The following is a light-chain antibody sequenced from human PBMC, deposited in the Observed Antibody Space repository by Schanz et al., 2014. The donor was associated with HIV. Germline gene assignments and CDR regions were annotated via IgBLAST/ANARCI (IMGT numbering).Light chain of an antibody. CDR1: QSSSTY. CDR2: GAS. CDR3: QQYGRSTYTYS. J-gene: IGKJ2*03. Sequence: EIVLTQSPGTLSLSPGERATLSCRASQSSSTYLAWYQHKPGQAPRLLIYGASSRATGIPDRFSGSGSGTDFTLTISSLEPEDSAVYYCQQYGRSTYTYSFGQGTKLEIK. V-gene: IGKV3-20*01.